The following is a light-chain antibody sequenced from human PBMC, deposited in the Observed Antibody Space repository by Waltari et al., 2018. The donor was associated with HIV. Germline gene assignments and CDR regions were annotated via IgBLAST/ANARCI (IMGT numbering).Light chain of an antibody. CDR3: QQYYSTPVT. V-gene: IGKV4-1*01. Sequence: DIVMTQSPDSLAVSLGERAPIHCKSSQSVLYSSNNKDYLAWYQQKPAQPPKLLFYWASTRESGVPDRFGGSGSGTNFTLTINSLQAEDVAVYYCQQYYSTPVTFGGGTKVEIK. CDR2: WAS. J-gene: IGKJ4*01. CDR1: QSVLYSSNNKDY.